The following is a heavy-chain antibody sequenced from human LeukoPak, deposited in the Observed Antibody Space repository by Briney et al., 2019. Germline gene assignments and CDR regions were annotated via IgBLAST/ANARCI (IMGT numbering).Heavy chain of an antibody. J-gene: IGHJ4*02. CDR3: AKDIDSYSSGWYGGFDY. Sequence: QPGRSLRLSCAASGFTFDDYAMHWVRQAPGKGLEWVSGISWNSGSIGYADSVKGRFTISRDNAKNSLYLQMNSLRAEDTALYYCAKDIDSYSSGWYGGFDYWGQGTLVIVSS. D-gene: IGHD6-19*01. CDR2: ISWNSGSI. CDR1: GFTFDDYA. V-gene: IGHV3-9*01.